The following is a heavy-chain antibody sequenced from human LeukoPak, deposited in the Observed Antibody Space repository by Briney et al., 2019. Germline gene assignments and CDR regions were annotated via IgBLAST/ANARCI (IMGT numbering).Heavy chain of an antibody. CDR2: ISAYNGNT. J-gene: IGHJ4*02. V-gene: IGHV1-18*04. Sequence: ASVEVSCKASGYTFTSYGISWVRQAPGQGLEWMGWISAYNGNTNYAQKLQGRVTMTTDTSTSTAYMELRSLRSDDTAVYYCAREGARWFGALPRSDYWGQGTLVTVSS. CDR1: GYTFTSYG. D-gene: IGHD3-10*01. CDR3: AREGARWFGALPRSDY.